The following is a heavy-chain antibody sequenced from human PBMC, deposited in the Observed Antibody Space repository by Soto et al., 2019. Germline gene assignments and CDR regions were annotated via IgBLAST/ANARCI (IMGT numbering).Heavy chain of an antibody. Sequence: QVQLVQSGAEVKKPGASVKVSCKASGYTFTSYYMHWVRQAPGQGLEWMGIINPSGGSTSYAQKFQGRVTMTRDTSTSTVYMELSSLRSEDTAVYYCARGRRSARPVFHYYYYGMDVWGQGTTVTVSS. D-gene: IGHD6-6*01. CDR2: INPSGGST. V-gene: IGHV1-46*01. J-gene: IGHJ6*02. CDR3: ARGRRSARPVFHYYYYGMDV. CDR1: GYTFTSYY.